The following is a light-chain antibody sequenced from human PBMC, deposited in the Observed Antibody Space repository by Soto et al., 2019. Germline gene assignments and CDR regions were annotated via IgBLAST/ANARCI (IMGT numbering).Light chain of an antibody. CDR2: SDN. Sequence: QFVLTQPPSASGTPGQRVTISCSGSSSNIGYNPSNWYQHVPGTALKLLLYSDNQRPSGVPDLFSGSRSCTSASLAISGLQSEDEADYYCAAWDARLNRYVFGSGTRSPS. J-gene: IGLJ1*01. CDR3: AAWDARLNRYV. V-gene: IGLV1-44*01. CDR1: SSNIGYNP.